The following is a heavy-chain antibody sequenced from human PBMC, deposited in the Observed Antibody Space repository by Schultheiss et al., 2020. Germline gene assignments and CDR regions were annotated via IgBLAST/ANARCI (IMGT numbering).Heavy chain of an antibody. CDR2: IRQDGHEK. D-gene: IGHD5-18*01. J-gene: IGHJ4*02. CDR1: GFTLSTYW. Sequence: GGSLILSCTASGFTLSTYWMAWVRLTPGKGLEWVANIRQDGHEKYYVDSVKGRFTISRDNAKNSLYLQMNSLRAEDTAVYYCATSEDTAMVSDYWGQGTLVTVSS. CDR3: ATSEDTAMVSDY. V-gene: IGHV3-7*01.